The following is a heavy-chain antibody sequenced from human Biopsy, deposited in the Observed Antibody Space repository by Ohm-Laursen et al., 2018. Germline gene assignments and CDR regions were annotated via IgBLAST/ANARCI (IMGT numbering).Heavy chain of an antibody. CDR3: ARHSFGSGRDF. CDR2: IFYRGST. CDR1: GGSISNNNYY. V-gene: IGHV4-39*01. J-gene: IGHJ4*02. D-gene: IGHD3-10*01. Sequence: SETLSLTWTVSGGSISNNNYYWGWIRQPPGKGLEWIGSIFYRGSTHYKPSLKSRVNISVDTSKNQFSLKLNSVTAADTAVYYCARHSFGSGRDFWGQGTLVTVSS.